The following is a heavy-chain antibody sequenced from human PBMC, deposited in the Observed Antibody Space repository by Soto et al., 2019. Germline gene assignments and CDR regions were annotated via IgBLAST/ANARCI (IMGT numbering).Heavy chain of an antibody. D-gene: IGHD3-22*01. V-gene: IGHV3-33*01. CDR1: GFTFSSYG. CDR2: IWYDGSNK. Sequence: PGGSLRLSCAASGFTFSSYGMHWVRQAPGKGLEWVAVIWYDGSNKYYADSVKGRFTISRDNSKNTLYLQMNSLRAEDTAVYYCASDRYYYDSSGYYFEFDYWGQGTMVTAPQ. J-gene: IGHJ4*02. CDR3: ASDRYYYDSSGYYFEFDY.